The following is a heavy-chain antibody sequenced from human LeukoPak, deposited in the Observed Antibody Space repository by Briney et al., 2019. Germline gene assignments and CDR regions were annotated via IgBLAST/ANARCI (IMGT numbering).Heavy chain of an antibody. J-gene: IGHJ4*02. CDR1: GFTFSSYA. CDR2: ISGSGYST. D-gene: IGHD3-3*01. V-gene: IGHV3-23*01. Sequence: GGSLRLSCAASGFTFSSYALSWVRQAPGKGLEWVSAISGSGYSTFYADSVTGRFTISRDNSKNTLYLQLNSLRAEDTAVYYCAKIETIFGVVSPYFDYWGQGTLVTVSS. CDR3: AKIETIFGVVSPYFDY.